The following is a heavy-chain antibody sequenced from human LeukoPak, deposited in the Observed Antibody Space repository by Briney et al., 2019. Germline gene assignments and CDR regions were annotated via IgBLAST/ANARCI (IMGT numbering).Heavy chain of an antibody. CDR2: IYPGDSDT. D-gene: IGHD1-20*01. CDR3: ARSDPYITGTNFDY. Sequence: GGSLKISCKGSGSRFTSYWIGWVRRMPGKGLEWMGIIYPGDSDTRYSPSFQDQLTISADKSISTSYLQWSSLKASDTAMYYCARSDPYITGTNFDYWGQGTLVTVSS. CDR1: GSRFTSYW. V-gene: IGHV5-51*01. J-gene: IGHJ4*02.